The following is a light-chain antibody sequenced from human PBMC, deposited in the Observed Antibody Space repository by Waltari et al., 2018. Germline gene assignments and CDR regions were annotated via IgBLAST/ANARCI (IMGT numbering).Light chain of an antibody. V-gene: IGKV1-5*03. CDR1: QSISNW. Sequence: DIQMTQSPSSLSPSVGARFTITCRASQSISNWLAWYQQKPGKAPILLIYKASILKSGVPSRFSGSGSGTQFTLTISSLQPGDFATYYCQQYNTYSSFGQGTKLEIK. CDR2: KAS. J-gene: IGKJ2*01. CDR3: QQYNTYSS.